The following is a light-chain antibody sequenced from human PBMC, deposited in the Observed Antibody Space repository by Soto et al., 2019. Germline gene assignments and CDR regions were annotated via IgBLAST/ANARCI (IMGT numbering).Light chain of an antibody. J-gene: IGKJ5*01. Sequence: DIQMTQSPSSLSASIGDRVTITCRASQGIRNFLPWFQQKPGKAPKSLIYAAFTLQSGVPTRFSGSGSRTDFNLPTSGLQPEDFGTYYCQQYTDQPTFGQGTRM. CDR2: AAF. CDR1: QGIRNF. V-gene: IGKV1-16*01. CDR3: QQYTDQPT.